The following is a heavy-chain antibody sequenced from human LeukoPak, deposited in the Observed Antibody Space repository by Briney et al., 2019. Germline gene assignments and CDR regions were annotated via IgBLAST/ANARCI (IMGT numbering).Heavy chain of an antibody. CDR1: GGTFSRHE. D-gene: IGHD1-14*01. CDR3: ARDFTSEDAFDI. Sequence: SVKVSCKASGGTFSRHEISWVRQAPGQGLEWMGGIIPIPRTANYAQNFQGRVTITADESTSTVYMELRSLRSDDTAVYYCARDFTSEDAFDIWGQGTLVTVSS. J-gene: IGHJ3*02. V-gene: IGHV1-69*01. CDR2: IIPIPRTA.